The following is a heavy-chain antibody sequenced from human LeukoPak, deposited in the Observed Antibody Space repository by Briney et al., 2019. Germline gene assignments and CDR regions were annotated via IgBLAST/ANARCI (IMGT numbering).Heavy chain of an antibody. CDR3: ASRTLGNDY. Sequence: SETLSLTCTVSGGSISSGSYCWSWIRQCPGKGLEWIVYIYYTGSTSYNPSLRRRVTMSADTSKNLFSLKLSSVTAADTAVYYSASRTLGNDYWGQGTLVTVSS. CDR1: GGSISSGSYC. CDR2: IYYTGST. J-gene: IGHJ4*02. V-gene: IGHV4-61*01. D-gene: IGHD7-27*01.